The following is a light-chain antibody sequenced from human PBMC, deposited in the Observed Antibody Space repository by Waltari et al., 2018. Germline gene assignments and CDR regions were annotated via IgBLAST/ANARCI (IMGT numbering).Light chain of an antibody. J-gene: IGLJ2*01. V-gene: IGLV2-14*03. CDR3: SSYTTSNIII. CDR2: DVN. CDR1: TCDICGYNY. Sequence: QSALTQPASVSGSPGESLTISCTATTCDICGYNYVSLYQQHPGKAHELMIYDVNYRPSGVSNRFSGSKSGNTASLTISGLQAEDEADYYCSSYTTSNIIIFGGGTKLSVL.